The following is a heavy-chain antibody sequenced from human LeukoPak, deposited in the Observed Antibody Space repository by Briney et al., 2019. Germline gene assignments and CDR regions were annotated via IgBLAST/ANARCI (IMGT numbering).Heavy chain of an antibody. D-gene: IGHD5-24*01. V-gene: IGHV3-53*01. CDR3: ARVEMATSSLDL. J-gene: IGHJ5*02. CDR2: IYTGGRT. Sequence: GGALRLSCTNSDLTVSSNYMARVRQAPGKGLECVSVIYTGGRTCYADSVRGRLTISRDISKNTVSLQMNSLKAEDTAVYFCARVEMATSSLDLWGQGTLVIVSS. CDR1: DLTVSSNY.